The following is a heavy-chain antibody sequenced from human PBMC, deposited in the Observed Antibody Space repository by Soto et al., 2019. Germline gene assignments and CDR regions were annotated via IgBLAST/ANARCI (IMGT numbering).Heavy chain of an antibody. Sequence: QVQLQESGPGLVKPSQTLSLTCTVSGGSISSGGYYWSWIRQHPGKGLEWIGYIYYSGSTYYNPSLKSRVTISVDTSKNQFSLKLSSVTAADTAMYYCARGGSGSYWFDPCGQGTLVTVSS. CDR3: ARGGSGSYWFDP. V-gene: IGHV4-31*03. CDR2: IYYSGST. CDR1: GGSISSGGYY. D-gene: IGHD1-26*01. J-gene: IGHJ5*02.